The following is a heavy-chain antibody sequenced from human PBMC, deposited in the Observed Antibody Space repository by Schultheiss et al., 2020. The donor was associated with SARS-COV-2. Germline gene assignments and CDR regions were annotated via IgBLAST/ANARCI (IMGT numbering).Heavy chain of an antibody. CDR2: ISYDGSNK. Sequence: GGSLRLSCAASGFTFSSYAMHWVRQAPGKGLEWVAVISYDGSNKYYADSVKGRFTISRDNSKNTLYLQMNSLRAEDTAVYYCAKEVTYYYGSVSYPSGDYWGQGTLVTVSS. CDR3: AKEVTYYYGSVSYPSGDY. CDR1: GFTFSSYA. V-gene: IGHV3-30*01. D-gene: IGHD3-10*01. J-gene: IGHJ4*02.